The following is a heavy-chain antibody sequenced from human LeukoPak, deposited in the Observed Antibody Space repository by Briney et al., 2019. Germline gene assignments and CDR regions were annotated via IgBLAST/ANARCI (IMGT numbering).Heavy chain of an antibody. CDR3: AKGVDTGMVRKGAFDI. CDR1: GGSFSGYY. Sequence: SETLSLTCAVYGGSFSGYYWSWIRQPPGKGLEWVGEINHSGSTNYNPSLKSRVTISVDTSKNQFSLKLSSVTAADTAVYYCAKGVDTGMVRKGAFDIWGEGTMVTASS. V-gene: IGHV4-34*01. CDR2: INHSGST. D-gene: IGHD5-18*01. J-gene: IGHJ3*02.